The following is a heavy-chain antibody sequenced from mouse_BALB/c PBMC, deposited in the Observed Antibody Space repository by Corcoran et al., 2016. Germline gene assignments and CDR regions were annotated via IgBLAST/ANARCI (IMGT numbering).Heavy chain of an antibody. Sequence: EVQLQQSGAELVKPGASVKLSCTASGFNIKYTYMHWVKQRPEQGLEWIGRIDPANGNTKYDPKFQGKATITADTSSNTAYLQLSSLTSEDTAVYYCARSWDVDYWGQGTTLTVSS. D-gene: IGHD4-1*01. CDR3: ARSWDVDY. CDR1: GFNIKYTY. CDR2: IDPANGNT. V-gene: IGHV14-3*02. J-gene: IGHJ2*01.